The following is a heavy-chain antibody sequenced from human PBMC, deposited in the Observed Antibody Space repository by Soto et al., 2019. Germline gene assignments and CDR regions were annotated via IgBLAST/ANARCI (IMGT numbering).Heavy chain of an antibody. CDR2: INHSGSA. Sequence: SETLSLTCAVYGRSFNGYYWTWIRQPPGKGLEWIGEINHSGSANYNPSLKSRVTISVDTSKNHFSLKLSSVTAADTAVYYCASPYYYYGMDVWGQGATVTVSS. CDR1: GRSFNGYY. V-gene: IGHV4-34*01. J-gene: IGHJ6*02. CDR3: ASPYYYYGMDV. D-gene: IGHD3-16*01.